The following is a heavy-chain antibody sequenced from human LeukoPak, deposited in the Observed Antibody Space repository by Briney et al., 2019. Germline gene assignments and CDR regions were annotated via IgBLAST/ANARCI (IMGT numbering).Heavy chain of an antibody. CDR1: GFNFNNYA. CDR3: ARDRVYSGYDLFYYGMDV. Sequence: GGSLRLSCAASGFNFNNYAMSWVRQAPGKGLEWVSHIVASSGATFYADSVKGRFTISRDHSKNTLYLQMNSLRAEDTAVYYCARDRVYSGYDLFYYGMDVWGQGTTVTVSS. J-gene: IGHJ6*02. CDR2: IVASSGAT. V-gene: IGHV3-23*01. D-gene: IGHD5-12*01.